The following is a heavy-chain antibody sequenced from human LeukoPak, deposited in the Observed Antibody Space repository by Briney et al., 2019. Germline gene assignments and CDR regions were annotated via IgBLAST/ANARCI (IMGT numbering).Heavy chain of an antibody. CDR1: GFTFSSYW. Sequence: GGSLRLSCAASGFTFSSYWMSWVRQAPGKGLEWVAVISYDGSNKYYADSVKGRFTISRDNSKNTLYLQMNSLRAEDTAVYYCARVSLQHLKGGLDYWGQGTLVTVSS. D-gene: IGHD6-13*01. J-gene: IGHJ4*02. V-gene: IGHV3-30*03. CDR2: ISYDGSNK. CDR3: ARVSLQHLKGGLDY.